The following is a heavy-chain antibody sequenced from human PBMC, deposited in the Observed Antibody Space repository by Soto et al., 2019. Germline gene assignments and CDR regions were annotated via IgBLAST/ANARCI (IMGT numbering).Heavy chain of an antibody. CDR2: IYYSGST. V-gene: IGHV4-59*01. D-gene: IGHD2-15*01. J-gene: IGHJ6*02. Sequence: SETLSLTCTVSGGSISSYYWSWIRQPPGKGLEWIGYIYYSGSTNYNPSLKSRVTISVDTSKNQFSLKLSSVTAADTAVYYCARARANVAPSPVNPGHRLFSWTSQADSGLASEGSGQMDVWGQGTTVTVSS. CDR3: ARARANVAPSPVNPGHRLFSWTSQADSGLASEGSGQMDV. CDR1: GGSISSYY.